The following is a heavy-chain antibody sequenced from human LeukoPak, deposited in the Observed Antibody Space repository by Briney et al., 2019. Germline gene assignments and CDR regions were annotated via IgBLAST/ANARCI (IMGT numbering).Heavy chain of an antibody. CDR3: AKGIYYDILTPNDY. J-gene: IGHJ4*02. D-gene: IGHD3-9*01. CDR1: GFTFSSYG. Sequence: GGSLRLSCAASGFTFSSYGMHWARQAPGKGLEWVAVISYDGSNKFYADSVKGRFTIFRDNSKNTLYLQMNSLRAEDTAVYYCAKGIYYDILTPNDYWGQGTLVTVSS. V-gene: IGHV3-30*18. CDR2: ISYDGSNK.